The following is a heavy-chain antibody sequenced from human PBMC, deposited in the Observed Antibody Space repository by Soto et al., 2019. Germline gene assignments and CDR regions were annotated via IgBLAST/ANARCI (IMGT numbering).Heavy chain of an antibody. J-gene: IGHJ4*02. CDR2: TSPAGSLT. D-gene: IGHD4-4*01. Sequence: WVRQATGKRLEWVSSTSPAGSLTFYADSVKGRFTISRANSKNMVSLQMSSLRAEDTAIYYCAKRRDGYSFDYWGQGALVTVSS. CDR3: AKRRDGYSFDY. V-gene: IGHV3-23*01.